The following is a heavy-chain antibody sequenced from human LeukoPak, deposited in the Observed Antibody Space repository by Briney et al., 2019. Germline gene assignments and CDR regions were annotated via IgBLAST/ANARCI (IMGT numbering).Heavy chain of an antibody. D-gene: IGHD2-2*01. CDR3: AKRAGGYCSSTSCYSAFDY. CDR1: GFTFSSYA. Sequence: GGSLRLSCAASGFTFSSYAMSWVRQAPGKGPEWVSAISGSGGSTYYADSVKGRFTISRDNSKNTLYLQMNSLRAEDTAVYYCAKRAGGYCSSTSCYSAFDYWGQGTLVTVSS. V-gene: IGHV3-23*01. CDR2: ISGSGGST. J-gene: IGHJ4*02.